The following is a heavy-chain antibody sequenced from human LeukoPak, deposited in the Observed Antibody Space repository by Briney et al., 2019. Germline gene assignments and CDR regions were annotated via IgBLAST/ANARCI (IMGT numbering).Heavy chain of an antibody. V-gene: IGHV3-21*01. CDR2: ISSSGSYI. D-gene: IGHD4/OR15-4a*01. CDR1: RFTFSSYS. J-gene: IGHJ4*02. CDR3: ARRAGAYSHPYDY. Sequence: NPGGSLRLSCAASRFTFSSYSMNWVRQAPGKGLEWVSSISSSGSYIYHADSVKGRFTISRDNAKNSLYLQMNSLRAEDTAVYYCARRAGAYSHPYDYWGQGTLVTVSS.